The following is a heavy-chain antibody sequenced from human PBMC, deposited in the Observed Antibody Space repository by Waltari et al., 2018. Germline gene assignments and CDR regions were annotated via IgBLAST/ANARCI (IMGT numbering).Heavy chain of an antibody. J-gene: IGHJ3*02. CDR1: GGTFSSYA. D-gene: IGHD1-26*01. CDR2: IIPIFGTA. V-gene: IGHV1-69*14. Sequence: QVQLVQSGAEVKKPGSSVKVSCKASGGTFSSYAISWVRQAPGQGLEWMGGIIPIFGTANYAQKFQGRVTITADKSTSTAYMELSSLRSEDTAVYYCARDEGGGSGSYLTDDAFDIWGQGTMVTVSS. CDR3: ARDEGGGSGSYLTDDAFDI.